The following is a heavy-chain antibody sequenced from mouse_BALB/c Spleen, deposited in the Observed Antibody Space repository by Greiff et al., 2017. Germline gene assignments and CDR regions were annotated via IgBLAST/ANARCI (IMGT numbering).Heavy chain of an antibody. Sequence: EVQGVESGGGLVKPGGSLKLSCAASGFTFSSYTMSWVRQTPEKRLEWVATISSGGGNTYYPDSVKGRFTISRDNAKNNLYLQMSSLMSEDTALYYCARYYRYDDAMDYWGQGTSVTVSS. CDR3: ARYYRYDDAMDY. CDR1: GFTFSSYT. D-gene: IGHD2-14*01. V-gene: IGHV5-9*03. CDR2: ISSGGGNT. J-gene: IGHJ4*01.